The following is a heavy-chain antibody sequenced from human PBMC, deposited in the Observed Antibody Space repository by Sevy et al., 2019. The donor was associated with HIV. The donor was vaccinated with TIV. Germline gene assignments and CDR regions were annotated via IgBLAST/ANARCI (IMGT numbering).Heavy chain of an antibody. CDR1: GFTFSSYG. CDR3: AKISGRYYGSESLLDY. CDR2: IWYDGSNK. J-gene: IGHJ4*02. D-gene: IGHD3-10*01. Sequence: GGSLRLSCAASGFTFSSYGMHWVRQAPGKGLEWVAVIWYDGSNKYYTDSVKGRFTISRDNFKNTLYLQMNSLRAEDTAVYYCAKISGRYYGSESLLDYWGQGTLVTVSS. V-gene: IGHV3-33*06.